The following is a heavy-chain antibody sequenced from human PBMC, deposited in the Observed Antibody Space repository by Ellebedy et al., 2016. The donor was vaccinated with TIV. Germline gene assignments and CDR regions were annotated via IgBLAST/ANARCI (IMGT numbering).Heavy chain of an antibody. Sequence: ASVKVSCXASGYTFTGYYMHWVRQAPGQGLEWMGWINPNSGGTNYAQKFQGWVTMTRDTSISTAYMELSRLRSDDTAVYYCARETVTGAFDIWGQGTMVTVSS. V-gene: IGHV1-2*04. CDR1: GYTFTGYY. D-gene: IGHD4-17*01. CDR3: ARETVTGAFDI. CDR2: INPNSGGT. J-gene: IGHJ3*02.